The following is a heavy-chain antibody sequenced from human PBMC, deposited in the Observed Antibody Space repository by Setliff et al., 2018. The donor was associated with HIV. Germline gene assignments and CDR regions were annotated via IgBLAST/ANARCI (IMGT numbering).Heavy chain of an antibody. CDR2: IYYSGST. Sequence: SETLSLTCTVSGGSISSSSYYWGWIRQPPGKGLEWIGSIYYSGSTYYNPSIKSRVTISVDTSKNQFSMKLSSVTAADTAVYYCARVTANRSTMIVVVISGDWFDPWGQGTLVTVSS. J-gene: IGHJ5*02. D-gene: IGHD3-22*01. CDR1: GGSISSSSYY. CDR3: ARVTANRSTMIVVVISGDWFDP. V-gene: IGHV4-39*01.